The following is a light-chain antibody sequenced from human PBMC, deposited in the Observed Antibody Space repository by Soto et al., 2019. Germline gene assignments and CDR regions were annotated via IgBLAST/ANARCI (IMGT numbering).Light chain of an antibody. J-gene: IGLJ2*01. Sequence: QSALTQPASVSGSPGQSITISCTGTSSDVGGYNYVSWYQQHPGKAPKLMIFEVSNRPSGVSNRFSGSKSGNMASLTISGLQDEDEADYYCSSYTSGSTRVVFGGGTKVTVL. CDR1: SSDVGGYNY. V-gene: IGLV2-14*01. CDR2: EVS. CDR3: SSYTSGSTRVV.